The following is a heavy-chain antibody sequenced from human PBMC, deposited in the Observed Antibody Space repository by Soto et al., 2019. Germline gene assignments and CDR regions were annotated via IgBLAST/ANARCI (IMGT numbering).Heavy chain of an antibody. J-gene: IGHJ4*02. V-gene: IGHV4-34*01. CDR3: ASVGYCSSTSCYPFAFDY. CDR1: GGSFSGYY. D-gene: IGHD2-2*01. Sequence: ETLSLTCAVYGGSFSGYYWSWIRQPPGKGLEWIGEINHSGSTNYNPSLKSRITISVDTSKNQFSLKLSSVTAADTAVYYCASVGYCSSTSCYPFAFDYWGQGTLVTVSS. CDR2: INHSGST.